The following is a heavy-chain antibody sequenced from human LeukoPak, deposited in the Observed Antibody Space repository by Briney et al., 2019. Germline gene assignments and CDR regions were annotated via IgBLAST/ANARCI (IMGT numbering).Heavy chain of an antibody. CDR2: ISWNSGNI. D-gene: IGHD3-10*01. V-gene: IGHV3-9*01. CDR3: ASITMVRGVIITPYDAFDI. J-gene: IGHJ3*02. Sequence: GGSLRLSCAASGFTFNDFAMHWVRQAPGKGLEWVSGISWNSGNIDYADSVTGRFTISRDNAKDSLFLEMNSLRAEDTAVYYCASITMVRGVIITPYDAFDIWGQGTMVTVSS. CDR1: GFTFNDFA.